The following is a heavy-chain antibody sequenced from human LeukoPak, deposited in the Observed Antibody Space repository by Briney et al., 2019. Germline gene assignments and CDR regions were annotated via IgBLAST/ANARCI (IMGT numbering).Heavy chain of an antibody. D-gene: IGHD3-16*02. Sequence: GGSLRLSCAASGFTFSSYGMHWVRQAPGKGLEWVAVIWYDGSNKYYADSVKGRFTISRDNSKNTLYLQMNSLRAEDTAVYYCAKVDYDYVWGSYRHLYYFDYWGQGTLVTVSS. CDR1: GFTFSSYG. CDR2: IWYDGSNK. CDR3: AKVDYDYVWGSYRHLYYFDY. V-gene: IGHV3-33*06. J-gene: IGHJ4*02.